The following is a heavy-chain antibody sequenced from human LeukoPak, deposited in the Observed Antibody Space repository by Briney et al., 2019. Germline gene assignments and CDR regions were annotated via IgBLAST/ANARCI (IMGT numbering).Heavy chain of an antibody. D-gene: IGHD5-12*01. V-gene: IGHV1-46*01. CDR2: INPSGGST. CDR3: ARDPRADIVATGSVERDY. Sequence: GASVKVSCKASGYTFTGYYMHWVRQAPGQGLEWMGIINPSGGSTSYAQKFQGRVTMTRDTSTSTVYMELSSLRSEDTAVYYCARDPRADIVATGSVERDYWGQGTLVTVSS. J-gene: IGHJ4*02. CDR1: GYTFTGYY.